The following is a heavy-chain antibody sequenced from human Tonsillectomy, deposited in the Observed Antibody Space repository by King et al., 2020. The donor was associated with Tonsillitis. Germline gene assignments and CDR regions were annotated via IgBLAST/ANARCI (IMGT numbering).Heavy chain of an antibody. CDR2: ISYDGSNE. CDR1: EFPFSYYG. V-gene: IGHV3-30*04. Sequence: QVQLVESGGGVVQPGRSLRLSCTASEFPFSYYGMYWVRQAPGKGLEWVSYISYDGSNEYYVDSVKGRFTISRDNFKNTLYQQMNSLRIEDTAVYYCARVLSGSYSDYWGQGTLVTVSS. CDR3: ARVLSGSYSDY. D-gene: IGHD1-26*01. J-gene: IGHJ4*02.